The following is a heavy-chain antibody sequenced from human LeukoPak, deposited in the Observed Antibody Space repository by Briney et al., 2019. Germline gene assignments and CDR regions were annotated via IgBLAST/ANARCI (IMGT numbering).Heavy chain of an antibody. Sequence: SETLSLTCTVSGGSISSGGYYWSWIRQPPGKGLEWIGYIYHSGSTYYNPSLKSRVTISVDRSKNQFSLKLSSVTAADTAVYYCASVVVVAATPFDYWGQGTLVTVSS. V-gene: IGHV4-30-2*01. CDR2: IYHSGST. D-gene: IGHD2-15*01. CDR1: GGSISSGGYY. CDR3: ASVVVVAATPFDY. J-gene: IGHJ4*02.